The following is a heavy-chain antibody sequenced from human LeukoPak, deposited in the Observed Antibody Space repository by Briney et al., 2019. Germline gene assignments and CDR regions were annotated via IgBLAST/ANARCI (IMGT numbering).Heavy chain of an antibody. CDR3: AKDPDYQLLSRAAFDI. V-gene: IGHV3-23*01. J-gene: IGHJ3*02. Sequence: GGSLRLSCAASGFTFNNYAMSWVRQAPGKGLEWVSGISGSGGTTYYADSVKGRFTISRDNSKNTLYLQMNSLRGEDTAVYYCAKDPDYQLLSRAAFDIWGQRTVVTVSS. CDR1: GFTFNNYA. D-gene: IGHD2-2*01. CDR2: ISGSGGTT.